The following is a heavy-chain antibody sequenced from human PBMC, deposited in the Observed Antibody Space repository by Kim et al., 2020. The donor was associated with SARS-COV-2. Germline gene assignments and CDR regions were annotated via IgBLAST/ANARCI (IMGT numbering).Heavy chain of an antibody. V-gene: IGHV3-74*01. CDR1: GFSLRSNW. CDR2: INNNDGNYA. CDR3: ARGTADWPGIDY. J-gene: IGHJ4*02. D-gene: IGHD3-9*01. Sequence: GGSLRLSCAVSGFSLRSNWMHWVRQAPGKALVWLARINNNDGNYASYGDSVKGRFTISRDNAKNTLYLQMHSLGVEDTALYYCARGTADWPGIDYWGQGTLVTVSA.